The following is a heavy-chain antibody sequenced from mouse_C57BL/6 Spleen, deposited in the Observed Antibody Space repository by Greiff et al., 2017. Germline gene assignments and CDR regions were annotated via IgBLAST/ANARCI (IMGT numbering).Heavy chain of an antibody. D-gene: IGHD1-1*01. CDR2: IDPEDGDT. V-gene: IGHV14-1*01. J-gene: IGHJ2*01. CDR1: GFNIKDYY. CDR3: TTNYGSKEDY. Sequence: VQLQQSGAELVRPGASVKLSCTASGFNIKDYYMHWVKQRPEQGLEWIGRIDPEDGDTEYAPKFQGKATMTAGTSSNTAYLQLSSLTSEDTAVYYCTTNYGSKEDYWGQGTTLTVSS.